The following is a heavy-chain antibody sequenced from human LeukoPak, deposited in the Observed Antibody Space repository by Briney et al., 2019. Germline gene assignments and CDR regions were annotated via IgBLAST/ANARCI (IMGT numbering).Heavy chain of an antibody. V-gene: IGHV3-23*01. J-gene: IGHJ3*02. D-gene: IGHD2-8*01. CDR3: AKYRGDHGYAAFDI. CDR1: GFTFASHA. Sequence: GGSLTLSCAASGFTFASHAMSWVRQAPGKGLEWVSGIIGSGTSTYYADSVKGRFTISRDNSKNTLFVQMSSLSAEDTAVYYCAKYRGDHGYAAFDIWGQGTMVTVSS. CDR2: IIGSGTST.